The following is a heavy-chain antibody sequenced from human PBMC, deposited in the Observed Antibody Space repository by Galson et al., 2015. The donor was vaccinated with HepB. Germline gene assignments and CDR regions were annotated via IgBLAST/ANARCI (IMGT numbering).Heavy chain of an antibody. D-gene: IGHD4-17*01. V-gene: IGHV1-69*13. Sequence: SVKVSCKASGGTFSSYAISWVRQAPGQGLEWMGGIIPIFGTANYAQKFQGRVTITADESTSTAYMELSSLRSEDTAVYYCARDKGNGDYDVDYWGQGTLVTVSS. CDR2: IIPIFGTA. J-gene: IGHJ4*02. CDR1: GGTFSSYA. CDR3: ARDKGNGDYDVDY.